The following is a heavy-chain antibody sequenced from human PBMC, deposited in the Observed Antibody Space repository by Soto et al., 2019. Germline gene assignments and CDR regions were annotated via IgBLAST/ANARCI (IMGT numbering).Heavy chain of an antibody. CDR3: AKDTVGAPVFWYFDV. V-gene: IGHV3-23*01. J-gene: IGHJ2*01. CDR2: ITGSGSGVKT. CDR1: GFTFSSYA. D-gene: IGHD1-26*01. Sequence: EVQLLESGGGLVQPGGSLGLSCAASGFTFSSYAMSWVRQAPGKGLEWVSAITGSGSGVKTYYADSVKGRFTISRDNSKNTLYLQMNSLRVEDTAVYYCAKDTVGAPVFWYFDVWGRGTLVTVSS.